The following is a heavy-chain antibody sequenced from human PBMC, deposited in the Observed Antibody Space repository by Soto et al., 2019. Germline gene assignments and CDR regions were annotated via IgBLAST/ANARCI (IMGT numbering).Heavy chain of an antibody. D-gene: IGHD6-19*01. Sequence: QVQLVESGGGVVQPGRSLRLSCAASGFMFSTYAMHWVRQAPGKGLEWVAVISYDGSDIYYGDSGKGRFTISRDNSRNTLYLETNSLQTEDTAVFYCARDQGRTVTRGDWFDPWGQGTLVTVSS. CDR3: ARDQGRTVTRGDWFDP. J-gene: IGHJ5*02. CDR2: ISYDGSDI. CDR1: GFMFSTYA. V-gene: IGHV3-30-3*01.